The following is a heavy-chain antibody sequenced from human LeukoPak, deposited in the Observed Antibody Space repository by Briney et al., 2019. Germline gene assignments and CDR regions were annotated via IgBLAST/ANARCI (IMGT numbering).Heavy chain of an antibody. V-gene: IGHV4-4*07. CDR3: ARDHYDSSGYYPNWFDP. D-gene: IGHD3-22*01. CDR2: IYTSGST. Sequence: KTSETLSLTCTVSGGSISSYYWSWIRQPAGKGLEWIGRIYTSGSTNYNPSLKSRVTMSVDTSKNQFSLKLSSVTAADTAVYYCARDHYDSSGYYPNWFDPWGQGTLVTVSS. J-gene: IGHJ5*02. CDR1: GGSISSYY.